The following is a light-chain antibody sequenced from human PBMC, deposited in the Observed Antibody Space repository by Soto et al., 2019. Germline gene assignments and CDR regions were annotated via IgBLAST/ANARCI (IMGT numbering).Light chain of an antibody. J-gene: IGKJ1*01. CDR3: QQYNNSLWT. Sequence: EIVMTQSPATLSVSPGERATLSCRASQTVGSDFAWYQQKPGQAPRLLIYGASTRATGIPARFSGSGSGTDFTLTISRLEPEDFAVYYCQQYNNSLWTFGQGTKVDIK. V-gene: IGKV3-15*01. CDR2: GAS. CDR1: QTVGSD.